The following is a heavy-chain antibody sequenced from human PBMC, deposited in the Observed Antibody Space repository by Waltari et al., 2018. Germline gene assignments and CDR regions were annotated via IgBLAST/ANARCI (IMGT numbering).Heavy chain of an antibody. CDR1: GFTFSSSA. CDR2: VNRCGSAI. Sequence: QLVESGGGLVKPGESLRLSCTGSGFTFSSSAMNGVRQAPGRGLEGDSTVNRCGSAIFYSAAMKGRFTISRDNAKNSLYLHMSSLRDDDTAVYYCARGCGSFGAWGQGTLVTVSS. V-gene: IGHV3-21*02. CDR3: ARGCGSFGA. J-gene: IGHJ5*02. D-gene: IGHD1-26*01.